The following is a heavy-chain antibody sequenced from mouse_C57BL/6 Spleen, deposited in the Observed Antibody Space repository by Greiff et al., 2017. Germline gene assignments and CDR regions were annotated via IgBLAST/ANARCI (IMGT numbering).Heavy chain of an antibody. D-gene: IGHD2-1*01. CDR3: ARGGDCNYSAWFAY. CDR2: INPSNGGT. CDR1: GYTFTSYW. V-gene: IGHV1-53*01. J-gene: IGHJ3*01. Sequence: QVQLQQPGTELVKPGASVKLSCKASGYTFTSYWIHWVKQRPGQGLEWIGNINPSNGGTNYNEKFKSKATLTVEKSSSTAYMQLSSLTSEDSAVDYCARGGDCNYSAWFAYWGQGTLVTVSA.